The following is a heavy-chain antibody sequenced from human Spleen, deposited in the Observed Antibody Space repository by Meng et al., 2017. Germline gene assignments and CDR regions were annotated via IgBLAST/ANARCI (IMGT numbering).Heavy chain of an antibody. D-gene: IGHD4-11*01. Sequence: QVQLPQVADGLLNPSEPLSLPCVVLGGSFSDYYWSWIRQPPGKGLEWIGEINHRGNTNYNSFLESRVTISVDTSQNSLSLKLSSVTAADSAVYYCARGPTTVAHDFDYWGQGTLVTVSS. CDR1: GGSFSDYY. J-gene: IGHJ4*02. CDR2: INHRGNT. CDR3: ARGPTTVAHDFDY. V-gene: IGHV4-34*01.